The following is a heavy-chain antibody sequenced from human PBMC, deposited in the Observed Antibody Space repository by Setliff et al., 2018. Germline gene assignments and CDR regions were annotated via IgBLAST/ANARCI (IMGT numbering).Heavy chain of an antibody. J-gene: IGHJ4*02. Sequence: GGSLRLSCTASGLSYINDWVNWVRQAPGKGLEWLASINPHGSEKYYADSVKGRFTISRDNAKNTLYVQISRLGVEDTAVYYCARDKDKVFDFWGQGTLVTVSS. CDR3: ARDKDKVFDF. CDR2: INPHGSEK. V-gene: IGHV3-7*03. CDR1: GLSYINDW.